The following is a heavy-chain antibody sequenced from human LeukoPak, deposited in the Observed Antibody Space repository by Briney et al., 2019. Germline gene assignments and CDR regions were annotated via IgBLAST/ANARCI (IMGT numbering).Heavy chain of an antibody. CDR2: ISGSGGST. J-gene: IGHJ4*02. Sequence: PGGSLRLSCAASGFTFSSYAMSWVRQAPGKGLEWVSAISGSGGSTYYADSVKGRFTISRDNSKNTLYLQMSSLRPEDTAVYYCARRRERRRTDRFDYFDYWGQGALVAVSS. CDR3: ARRRERRRTDRFDYFDY. D-gene: IGHD1-26*01. V-gene: IGHV3-23*01. CDR1: GFTFSSYA.